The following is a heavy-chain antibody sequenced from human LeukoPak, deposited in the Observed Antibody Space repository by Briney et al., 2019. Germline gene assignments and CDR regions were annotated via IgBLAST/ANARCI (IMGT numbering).Heavy chain of an antibody. CDR2: IYHSGTT. Sequence: SETLSLTCTVSGGSISSGDYYWTWIRQTPGKGLEWLGYIYHSGTTYYNPSLKSRVTISLDTSKNQFSLRLNSVTAADTAVYYCAVKRGSAYYWDYWGQGTLGTVSS. CDR3: AVKRGSAYYWDY. J-gene: IGHJ4*02. V-gene: IGHV4-30-4*01. CDR1: GGSISSGDYY. D-gene: IGHD3-22*01.